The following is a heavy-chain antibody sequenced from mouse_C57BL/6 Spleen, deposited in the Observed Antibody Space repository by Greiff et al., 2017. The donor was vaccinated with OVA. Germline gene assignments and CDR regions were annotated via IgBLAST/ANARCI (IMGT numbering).Heavy chain of an antibody. V-gene: IGHV1-82*01. Sequence: QVQLQQSGPELVKPGASVKISCKASGYAFSSSWMNWVKQRPGKGLEWIGRIYPGDGDTNYNGKFKGKATLTADKSSSTAYMQLSSLTSEDSAVYFCARSRSYFGDAMDYWGQGTSVTVSS. D-gene: IGHD2-12*01. J-gene: IGHJ4*01. CDR2: IYPGDGDT. CDR3: ARSRSYFGDAMDY. CDR1: GYAFSSSW.